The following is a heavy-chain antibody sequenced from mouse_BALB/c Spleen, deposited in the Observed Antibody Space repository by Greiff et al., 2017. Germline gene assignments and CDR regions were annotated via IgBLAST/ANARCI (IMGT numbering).Heavy chain of an antibody. J-gene: IGHJ4*01. Sequence: VQLQESGAELVKPGASVKLSCKASGYTFTEYIIHWVKQRSGQGLEWIGWFYPGSGSIKYNEKFKDKATLTADKSSSTVYMELSRLTSEDSAVYFCARHEEYYGNSDYAMDYWGQGTSVTVSS. CDR1: GYTFTEYI. CDR3: ARHEEYYGNSDYAMDY. V-gene: IGHV1-62-2*01. CDR2: FYPGSGSI. D-gene: IGHD2-1*01.